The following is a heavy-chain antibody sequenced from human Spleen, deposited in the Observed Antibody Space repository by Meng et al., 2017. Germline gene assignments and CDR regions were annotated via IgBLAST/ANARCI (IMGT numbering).Heavy chain of an antibody. J-gene: IGHJ4*02. CDR2: INHSGST. V-gene: IGHV4-34*01. D-gene: IGHD1-1*01. CDR3: AGGGGNYYLDY. Sequence: QVQLQQWGAGLWKPSETLSLTCAVYGASFSGYYWTWIRQPPGKGLEWIGEINHSGSTRYNPSLKSRVTISVDTSKNQFSLNLTSMTAADTAIYYCAGGGGNYYLDYWGQGTLVTVSS. CDR1: GASFSGYY.